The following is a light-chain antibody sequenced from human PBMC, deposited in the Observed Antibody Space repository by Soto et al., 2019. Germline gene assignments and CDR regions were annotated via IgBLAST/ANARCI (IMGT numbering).Light chain of an antibody. J-gene: IGLJ1*01. Sequence: QSVLTQPASVSGSPGQSITISCTGTNSDVGGYNYVSWYQQHPGKAPKLMIYEVRNRPSGISNRFSGSKSGNTASLTISGLQAEDEADYYCSSYTGGNPSYVFGTGTKVTVL. CDR1: NSDVGGYNY. CDR2: EVR. CDR3: SSYTGGNPSYV. V-gene: IGLV2-14*01.